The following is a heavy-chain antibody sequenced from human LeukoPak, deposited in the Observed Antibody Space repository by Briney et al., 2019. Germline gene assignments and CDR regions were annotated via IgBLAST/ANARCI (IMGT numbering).Heavy chain of an antibody. J-gene: IGHJ4*02. CDR2: ISGSGGTT. CDR3: AKGQDFDFWSGMHLDS. V-gene: IGHV3-23*01. D-gene: IGHD3-3*01. CDR1: GFTFTDYA. Sequence: GKSLRLSCAASGFTFTDYAMTWVRQAPGKGLEWVSTISGSGGTTYYADSVKGRSTISRDNSKNTLNLQMNSLRAGDTATYYCAKGQDFDFWSGMHLDSWGQGTLVTVSS.